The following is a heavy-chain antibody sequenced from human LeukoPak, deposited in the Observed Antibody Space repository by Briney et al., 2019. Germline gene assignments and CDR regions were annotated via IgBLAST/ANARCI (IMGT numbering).Heavy chain of an antibody. V-gene: IGHV4-59*11. D-gene: IGHD3-22*01. CDR2: IYNSGST. Sequence: PPETLSLTCPVSGGSISSHSWSWLRQPPGKGLEWIGYIYNSGSTNYSPSLKSRLTISIDTSKNQFSLKLTSVTAADTAVYYCARGSFDTSDYNNIGFDYWGQGTLVTVSS. CDR3: ARGSFDTSDYNNIGFDY. J-gene: IGHJ4*02. CDR1: GGSISSHS.